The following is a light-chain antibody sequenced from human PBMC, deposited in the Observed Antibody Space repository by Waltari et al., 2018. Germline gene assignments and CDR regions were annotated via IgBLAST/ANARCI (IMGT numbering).Light chain of an antibody. CDR1: QSVNTK. CDR3: HQYHSGFT. CDR2: DGS. V-gene: IGKV3-15*01. J-gene: IGKJ2*01. Sequence: EIVVTQSPGILSVSPGDTATLSCRTSQSVNTKLAWYQQKPGQVPRLLIYDGSTRATGFPARFSGSGSGTEFTLTISGLQSEDIGVYYCHQYHSGFTFGQGTKLEI.